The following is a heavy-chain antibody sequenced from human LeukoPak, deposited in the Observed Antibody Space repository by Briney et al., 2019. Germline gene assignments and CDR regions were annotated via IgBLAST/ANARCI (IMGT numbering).Heavy chain of an antibody. D-gene: IGHD2-2*01. J-gene: IGHJ4*02. CDR2: IYPGDSDT. CDR3: ARRVVSSSSHSFDY. Sequence: GESLKISCQGSGYSFNNYWIAWVRQMPGKGLEWMGIIYPGDSDTRSSPSFQGQVTISADKSTSTAYLQWSSLKASDTAIYYCARRVVSSSSHSFDYWGQGTLVTVSS. V-gene: IGHV5-51*01. CDR1: GYSFNNYW.